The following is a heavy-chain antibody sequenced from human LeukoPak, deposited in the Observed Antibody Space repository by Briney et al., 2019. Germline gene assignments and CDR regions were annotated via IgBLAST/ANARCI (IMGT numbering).Heavy chain of an antibody. Sequence: GGSLRLSCAASGFTFDDYGMSWVRQAPGKGLEWVSGINWNGGSTGYADSVKGRFTISRDNAKNSLYLQMNSLRAEDTAVYYCARDRNYFEALHRSYWGQGTLVTVSS. D-gene: IGHD3-10*01. CDR2: INWNGGST. CDR3: ARDRNYFEALHRSY. J-gene: IGHJ4*02. V-gene: IGHV3-20*04. CDR1: GFTFDDYG.